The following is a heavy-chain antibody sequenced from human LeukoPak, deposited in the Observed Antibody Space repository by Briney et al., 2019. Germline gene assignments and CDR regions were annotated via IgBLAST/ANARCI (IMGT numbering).Heavy chain of an antibody. V-gene: IGHV3-23*01. CDR2: INNRGSST. CDR1: GFTFSSYT. D-gene: IGHD4-17*01. Sequence: GGSLRLSCAASGFTFSSYTMSWVRQAPGEGLEWLSAINNRGSSTYYAGSVKDRFTISRDNSENTLYLQMNSLTVDDTAVYFCAKERQTGDYFTSDYWGQRTLVTVSS. J-gene: IGHJ4*02. CDR3: AKERQTGDYFTSDY.